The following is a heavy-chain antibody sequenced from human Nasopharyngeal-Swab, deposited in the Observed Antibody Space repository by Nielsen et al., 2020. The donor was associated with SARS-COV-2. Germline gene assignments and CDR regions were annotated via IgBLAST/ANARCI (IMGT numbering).Heavy chain of an antibody. CDR3: ARESYYGMDV. CDR2: IKQDGSEK. V-gene: IGHV3-7*01. CDR1: GFLFNTYR. Sequence: GESLKISCVASGFLFNTYRMNWVRQAPGKGLEWVANIKQDGSEKYYVDSVKGRFTISRDNAKNSLYLQMNSLRAEDTAVYYCARESYYGMDVWGQGTTVTVSS. J-gene: IGHJ6*02.